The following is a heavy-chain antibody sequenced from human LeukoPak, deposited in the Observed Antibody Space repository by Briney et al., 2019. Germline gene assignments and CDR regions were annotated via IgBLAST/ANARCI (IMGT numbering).Heavy chain of an antibody. J-gene: IGHJ3*02. CDR1: GFTFSSYA. CDR2: IKVDGSET. CDR3: ARDLTNWNDATFDI. D-gene: IGHD1-1*01. Sequence: GGSLRLSCAASGFTFSSYAMSWVRQAPGKGLEWVANIKVDGSETYYVDSVKGRFTISRDNSKNSLYLQMNYLRAEDTAVYYCARDLTNWNDATFDIWGQGTMVTVAS. V-gene: IGHV3-7*01.